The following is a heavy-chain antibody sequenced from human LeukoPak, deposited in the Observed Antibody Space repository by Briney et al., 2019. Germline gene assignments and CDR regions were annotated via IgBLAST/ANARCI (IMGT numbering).Heavy chain of an antibody. J-gene: IGHJ2*01. D-gene: IGHD3-10*01. V-gene: IGHV3-73*01. Sequence: GGSLKLSCAASGFTFSGSAMHWVRLASGKGLEWVGRVRSKNNYYATTYAASVRGRFTISRDDSKNMAYLQMDSLKAEDTVVYFCSRTSDSAWYFDLWGRGTLVTVSS. CDR1: GFTFSGSA. CDR2: VRSKNNYYAT. CDR3: SRTSDSAWYFDL.